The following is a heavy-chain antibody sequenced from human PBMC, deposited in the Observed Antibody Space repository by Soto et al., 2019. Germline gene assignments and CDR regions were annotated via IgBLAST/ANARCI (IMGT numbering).Heavy chain of an antibody. J-gene: IGHJ4*02. V-gene: IGHV1-69*01. D-gene: IGHD3-10*01. CDR2: IIPIFGTA. Sequence: QVLMEQSGAEVRKPGSSVKVSCKASGGTFSSSAISWVRQAPGQGLEWMGWIIPIFGTANYAQKFQGRVTITADESTSTAFMELRSLRSEDSGIYYCARVGEETSGYVGFWGQGTLVTVSS. CDR1: GGTFSSSA. CDR3: ARVGEETSGYVGF.